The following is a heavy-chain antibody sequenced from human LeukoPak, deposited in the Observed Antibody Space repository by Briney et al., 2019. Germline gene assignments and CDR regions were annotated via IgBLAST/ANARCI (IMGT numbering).Heavy chain of an antibody. CDR3: ARARGDGYNSDAFDI. CDR2: ISWNSGSI. Sequence: PGGSLRLSCAASGFTFDDYAMHWVRQAPGKGLEWVSGISWNSGSIGYADSVKGRFTISRDNAKNSLYLQMNSLRAEDMALYYCARARGDGYNSDAFDIWGQGTMVTVSS. V-gene: IGHV3-9*03. J-gene: IGHJ3*02. CDR1: GFTFDDYA. D-gene: IGHD5-24*01.